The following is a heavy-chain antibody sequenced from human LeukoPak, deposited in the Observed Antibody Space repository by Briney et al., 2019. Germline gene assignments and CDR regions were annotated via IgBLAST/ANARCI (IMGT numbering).Heavy chain of an antibody. D-gene: IGHD2-21*02. CDR3: ARARAPVVVTAAFDY. CDR1: GFTFDDYA. CDR2: ITSGSTYI. Sequence: PGGSLRLSCAASGFTFDDYAMHWVRQAPGKGLEWVSSITSGSTYIYYADSVKGRFTISRDNAKNSLYLQMNSLRAEDTAVYYCARARAPVVVTAAFDYWGQGTLLTVSS. J-gene: IGHJ4*02. V-gene: IGHV3-21*01.